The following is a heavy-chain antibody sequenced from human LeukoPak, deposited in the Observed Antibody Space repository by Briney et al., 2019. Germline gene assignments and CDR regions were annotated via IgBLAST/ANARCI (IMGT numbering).Heavy chain of an antibody. Sequence: GGSLRLSCAASGFTFSSYPMSWVRQAPGKGLEWVSSISGSTGSTYYADSVKGRFTISRDNSKNTLYLQMNSLRAEDTAVYYCAKEVLDYEIPYWYFDLWGRGTLVTVSS. J-gene: IGHJ2*01. CDR2: ISGSTGST. D-gene: IGHD4-17*01. CDR1: GFTFSSYP. CDR3: AKEVLDYEIPYWYFDL. V-gene: IGHV3-23*01.